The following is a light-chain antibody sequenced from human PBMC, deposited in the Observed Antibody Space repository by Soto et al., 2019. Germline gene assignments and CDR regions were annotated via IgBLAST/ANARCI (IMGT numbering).Light chain of an antibody. Sequence: DIQMTQSPSTLSASVGDRVTITCRASQSISSWLAWYQQKPGKAPKLLIYDASSLESGVPSRFSGSGSRTEFTLTISSLQPDDFATYYFQQYNSYSRTFGQGTKVDIK. J-gene: IGKJ1*01. V-gene: IGKV1-5*01. CDR1: QSISSW. CDR3: QQYNSYSRT. CDR2: DAS.